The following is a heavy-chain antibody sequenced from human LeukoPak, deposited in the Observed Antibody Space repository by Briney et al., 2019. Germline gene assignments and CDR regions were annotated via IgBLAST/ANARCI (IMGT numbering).Heavy chain of an antibody. D-gene: IGHD6-13*01. V-gene: IGHV3-23*01. CDR2: FSGTASGGGP. CDR3: ARGASSGWYPTGLDWRPKVKWYLDL. Sequence: GGSLRLSCAASGFTVSSYGMTWVRQAPGKGLEWVSSFSGTASGGGPYYAYYADSVKGRFTISRDNSKNTLYLQMNSLKAVDTAVYYCARGASSGWYPTGLDWRPKVKWYLDLWGRGTLVTVSA. CDR1: GFTVSSYG. J-gene: IGHJ2*01.